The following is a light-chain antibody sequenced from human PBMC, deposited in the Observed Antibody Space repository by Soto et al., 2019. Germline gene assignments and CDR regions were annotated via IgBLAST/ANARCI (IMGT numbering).Light chain of an antibody. CDR1: HTINIY. CDR2: TAS. J-gene: IGKJ1*01. CDR3: QQSYSSVRT. V-gene: IGKV1-39*01. Sequence: DIQMTQSPSSLSASVGDRVTITCRASHTINIYLNWYQQKPGKAPKLLIHTASTVHSGVPSRFSGSGSGTDFTLTISSLQPEDVATYYCQQSYSSVRTFGQGTKVEL.